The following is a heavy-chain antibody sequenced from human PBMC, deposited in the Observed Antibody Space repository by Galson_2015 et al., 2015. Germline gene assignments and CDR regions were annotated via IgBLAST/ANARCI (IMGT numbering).Heavy chain of an antibody. CDR1: GFTLSSYA. J-gene: IGHJ4*02. Sequence: SLRLSCAASGFTLSSYAMSWVRQAPGKGLEWVSAISGSGGSTYYADSVKGRITISRDNSKNTLYLQMNSLRAEDTAVYYCAKGKRGQQREFAPPFFDYWGQGTLVTVSS. V-gene: IGHV3-23*01. CDR2: ISGSGGST. D-gene: IGHD6-13*01. CDR3: AKGKRGQQREFAPPFFDY.